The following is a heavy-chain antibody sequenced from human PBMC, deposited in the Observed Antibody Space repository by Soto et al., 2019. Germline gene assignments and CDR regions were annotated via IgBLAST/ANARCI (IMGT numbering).Heavy chain of an antibody. D-gene: IGHD2-21*02. CDR3: IKSLCGCDCLQSYASSYYYSMDV. V-gene: IGHV2-5*01. CDR2: IYWYDDK. J-gene: IGHJ6*02. Sequence: QITLKEAGPTLVKPTQTLTLTCTFSAFSLSPGGVGLGWIRQPPGKALEWLALIYWYDDKSYSPSLRSRLTITKHTSKNQVILIRNNMDTVDTATHYCIKSLCGCDCLQSYASSYYYSMDVCSQGTTVNVSS. CDR1: AFSLSPGGVG.